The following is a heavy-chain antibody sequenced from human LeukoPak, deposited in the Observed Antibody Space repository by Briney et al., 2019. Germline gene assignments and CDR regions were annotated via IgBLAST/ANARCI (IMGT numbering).Heavy chain of an antibody. D-gene: IGHD6-19*01. CDR1: GFTFSSYW. V-gene: IGHV3-74*01. CDR3: ARGGVGCFDY. CDR2: INSDGSSA. Sequence: GGSLRLSCAASGFTFSSYWMHWVRQAPGKGLVWVSRINSDGSSATYADSVKGRLTISRDNAKNTVYLQMNSLRAEDTAVYYCARGGVGCFDYWGQGALVTVSS. J-gene: IGHJ4*02.